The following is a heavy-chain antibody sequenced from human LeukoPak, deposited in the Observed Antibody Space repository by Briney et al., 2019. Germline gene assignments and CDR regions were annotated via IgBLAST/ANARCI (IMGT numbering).Heavy chain of an antibody. V-gene: IGHV4-34*01. D-gene: IGHD2-2*01. Sequence: PSESLSLTCAVCGGSFSGYYWSWIRQPRGRGLEWIGEINHSGSTNNNPSLKSRVTISVDTSKNQFSLKLSSVTAADTAVYYCARRGRYCSSTSCFPNWFDPWGQGTLVTVSS. J-gene: IGHJ5*02. CDR3: ARRGRYCSSTSCFPNWFDP. CDR2: INHSGST. CDR1: GGSFSGYY.